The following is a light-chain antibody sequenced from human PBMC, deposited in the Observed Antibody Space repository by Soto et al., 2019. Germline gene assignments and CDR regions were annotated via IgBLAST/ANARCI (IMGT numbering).Light chain of an antibody. J-gene: IGKJ5*01. CDR1: QSVSSY. V-gene: IGKV3-11*01. CDR3: QQRSNWPT. CDR2: DAS. Sequence: EIVLTQSPATLPLSPGERATLSCRASQSVSSYLAWYQQKPGQAPRLLIYDASNRATGIPARFSGSGSGTDFTLTISSLEPEDFAVYYRQQRSNWPTFGQGTRLEIK.